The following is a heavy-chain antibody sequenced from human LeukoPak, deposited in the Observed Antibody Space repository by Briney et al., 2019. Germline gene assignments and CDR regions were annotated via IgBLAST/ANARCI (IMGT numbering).Heavy chain of an antibody. D-gene: IGHD4-23*01. CDR2: ISGYDGTT. CDR1: GNTFTNDG. Sequence: GASVTVSCKDPGNTFTNDGITWVREAPGQGLEWVGWISGYDGTTNYAQRLQGRVAMTTDTSTSTAYMELRSLKSDDTAVYYCARNSRQGYFDYWGQGTLVTVSS. J-gene: IGHJ4*02. V-gene: IGHV1-18*01. CDR3: ARNSRQGYFDY.